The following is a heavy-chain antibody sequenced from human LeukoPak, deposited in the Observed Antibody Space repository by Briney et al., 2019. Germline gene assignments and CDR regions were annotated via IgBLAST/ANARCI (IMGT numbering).Heavy chain of an antibody. CDR1: GGSFSDYF. CDR2: ISHSGST. J-gene: IGHJ4*02. Sequence: SETLSLTCAVYGGSFSDYFWSWIRQPPGKGLEWIGEISHSGSTTYNPSLRSRVTISGDTSKKQFSLKLSSVTAADTAVYYCVTYYYGSSAPKRNYWGQGVLVTVSS. D-gene: IGHD3-22*01. V-gene: IGHV4-34*01. CDR3: VTYYYGSSAPKRNY.